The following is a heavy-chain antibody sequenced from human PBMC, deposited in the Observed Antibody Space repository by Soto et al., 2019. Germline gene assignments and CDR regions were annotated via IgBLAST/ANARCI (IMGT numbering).Heavy chain of an antibody. Sequence: QVQLQESGPGLVKPSQTLSLTCTVSGGSISSGGYYWSWIRQHPGKGLEWIGYIYYSGSTYYNPSLKSRVTLSVDTAKNQFSLKLSSVTAADTAVYYCAREIITIFPNYYYYGMDVWGQGTTVTVSS. V-gene: IGHV4-31*03. J-gene: IGHJ6*02. CDR3: AREIITIFPNYYYYGMDV. CDR2: IYYSGST. CDR1: GGSISSGGYY. D-gene: IGHD3-3*01.